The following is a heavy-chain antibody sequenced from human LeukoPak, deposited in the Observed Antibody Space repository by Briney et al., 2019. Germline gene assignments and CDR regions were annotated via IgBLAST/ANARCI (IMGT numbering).Heavy chain of an antibody. CDR1: GFTFSDYY. CDR2: ISSSGSTI. Sequence: PGGSLRLSCAASGFTFSDYYMSWIRQAPGKGLEWVSYISSSGSTIYYADSVKGRFTISRDNAKNSLYLQMNSLRAEDTAVYYCARSGHNWNDDPPYFDYWGQGTLVTVSS. J-gene: IGHJ4*02. V-gene: IGHV3-11*01. CDR3: ARSGHNWNDDPPYFDY. D-gene: IGHD1-1*01.